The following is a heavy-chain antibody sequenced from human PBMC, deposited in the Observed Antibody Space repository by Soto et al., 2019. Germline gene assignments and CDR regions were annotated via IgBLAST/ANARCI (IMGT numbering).Heavy chain of an antibody. CDR2: TYYRSKWYN. V-gene: IGHV6-1*01. D-gene: IGHD2-8*01. CDR1: GDSVSSNSAA. Sequence: SQTLSLTCAISGDSVSSNSAAWKWIRQSPSRGLNWLGRTYYRSKWYNDYAVSVKSRITINPDTSKNQFSLQLNSVTPEDTAVYYCAREDCTDGVCYSYNWFDPWGQGTLVTVSS. J-gene: IGHJ5*02. CDR3: AREDCTDGVCYSYNWFDP.